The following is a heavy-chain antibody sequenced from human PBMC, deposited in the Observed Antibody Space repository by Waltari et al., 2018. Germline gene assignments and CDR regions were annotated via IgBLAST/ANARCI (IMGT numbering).Heavy chain of an antibody. CDR3: ARQSYYDSSGPDY. V-gene: IGHV4-38-2*01. CDR1: GYSISSGYY. J-gene: IGHJ4*02. D-gene: IGHD3-22*01. Sequence: QVQLQESGPGLVKPSETLSLTCAVSGYSISSGYYWGWIWQPPGKGLEWIGSIYHSGSTYYNPSLKSRVTISVDTSKNQFSLKLSSVTAADTAVYYCARQSYYDSSGPDYWGQGTLVTVSS. CDR2: IYHSGST.